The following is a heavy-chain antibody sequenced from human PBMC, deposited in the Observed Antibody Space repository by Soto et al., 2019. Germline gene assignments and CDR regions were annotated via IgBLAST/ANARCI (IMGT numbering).Heavy chain of an antibody. CDR2: ISYDGSNK. Sequence: PGGSLRLSCAASGFTFSSYGMHWVRQAPGKGLEWVAVISYDGSNKYYADSVKGRFTISRDNSKNTLYLQMNSLRAEDTAVYYCAKDRTRTAMVPRLDYWGQGTLVTVSS. V-gene: IGHV3-30*18. J-gene: IGHJ4*02. CDR1: GFTFSSYG. D-gene: IGHD5-18*01. CDR3: AKDRTRTAMVPRLDY.